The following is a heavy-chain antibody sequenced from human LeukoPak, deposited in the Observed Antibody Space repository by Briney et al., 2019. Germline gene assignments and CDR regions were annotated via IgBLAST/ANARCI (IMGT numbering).Heavy chain of an antibody. V-gene: IGHV4-59*01. CDR1: GGSISSYY. CDR2: IYYSGST. D-gene: IGHD3-22*01. CDR3: ARDRSDGSGYYGYYFDY. Sequence: SETLSLTCTVSGGSISSYYWSRIRQPPGKGLEWIGYIYYSGSTNYNPSLKSRVTISVDTSKNQFSLKLSSVTAADTAVYYCARDRSDGSGYYGYYFDYWGQGTLVSVSS. J-gene: IGHJ4*02.